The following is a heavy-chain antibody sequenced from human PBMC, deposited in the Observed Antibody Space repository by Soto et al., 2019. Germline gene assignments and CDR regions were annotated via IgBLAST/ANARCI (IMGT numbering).Heavy chain of an antibody. V-gene: IGHV4-39*01. CDR2: IYYSGST. D-gene: IGHD2-15*01. J-gene: IGHJ4*02. Sequence: SETLSLTCTVSGGSISGYYWGWIRQPPGKGLEWIGSIYYSGSTYYNPSLKSRVTISVDTSKNQFSLKLSSVTAADTAVYYCARLQGVDCSGGSCLTTGYSYGPGFDYWGQGTLVTVSS. CDR3: ARLQGVDCSGGSCLTTGYSYGPGFDY. CDR1: GGSISGYY.